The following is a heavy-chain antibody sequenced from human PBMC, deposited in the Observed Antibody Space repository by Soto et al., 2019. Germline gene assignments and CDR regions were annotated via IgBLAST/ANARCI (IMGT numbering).Heavy chain of an antibody. J-gene: IGHJ3*02. CDR3: ARESVDYDYVWGSHHAFDI. V-gene: IGHV3-53*01. Sequence: GGSLRLSCAASGFTVSSNYMSWVRQAPGKGLEWVSVIYSGGSTYYADSVKGRFTISRDNSKNTLYLQMNSLRAEDTAVYYCARESVDYDYVWGSHHAFDIWGQGTMVTVSS. CDR1: GFTVSSNY. D-gene: IGHD3-16*01. CDR2: IYSGGST.